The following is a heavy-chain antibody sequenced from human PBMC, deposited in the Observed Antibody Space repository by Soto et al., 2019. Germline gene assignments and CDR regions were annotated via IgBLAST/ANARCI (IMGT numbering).Heavy chain of an antibody. Sequence: GGSLRLSCAASGFTFSSYGMHWVRQAPGKGLEWVAVIWYDGSNKYYADSVKGRFTISRDNSKNTLYLQMNSLRAEDTAVYYCARDHLVRVPAAIGMDVWGQETTVTVSS. CDR3: ARDHLVRVPAAIGMDV. J-gene: IGHJ6*02. V-gene: IGHV3-33*01. CDR2: IWYDGSNK. D-gene: IGHD2-2*01. CDR1: GFTFSSYG.